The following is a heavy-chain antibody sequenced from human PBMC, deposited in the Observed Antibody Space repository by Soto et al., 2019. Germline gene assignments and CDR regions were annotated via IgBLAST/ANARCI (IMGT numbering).Heavy chain of an antibody. CDR2: IWYDGSKK. CDR3: ARDPASSMDV. V-gene: IGHV3-33*01. J-gene: IGHJ6*01. D-gene: IGHD6-25*01. CDR1: GYTFSSHG. Sequence: QVQLVESGGGVVQPGRSLRLSCVAAGYTFSSHGMHWVRQAPGKGLEWVAAIWYDGSKKCYADSVKGRFTVSRDDSKNTLYLEMNSLRAEDTAVYYCARDPASSMDVWGQGTTVTVSS.